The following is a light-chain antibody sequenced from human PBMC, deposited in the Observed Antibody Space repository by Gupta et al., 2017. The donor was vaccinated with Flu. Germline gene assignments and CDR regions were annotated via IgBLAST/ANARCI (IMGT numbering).Light chain of an antibody. J-gene: IGLJ1*01. CDR1: SSDVGGYEY. V-gene: IGLV2-8*01. Sequence: QSALTQPPSASGSPGQSVTISCTGTSSDVGGYEYVSWYQQHPGKAPKVLIYEGTKRPSGVPDRFSGSKSGNTASLTVSGLQAEDEADYYCSSYAGSNTPYVFGTGTKVTVL. CDR2: EGT. CDR3: SSYAGSNTPYV.